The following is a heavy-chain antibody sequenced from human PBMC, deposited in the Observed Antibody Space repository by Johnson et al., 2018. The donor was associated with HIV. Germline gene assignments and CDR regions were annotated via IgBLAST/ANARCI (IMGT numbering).Heavy chain of an antibody. D-gene: IGHD1-26*01. Sequence: VQLVESGGGVVQPGGSLRLSCAASGFTFSSYWMSWVRQAPGKGLEWVANIKQDGSEKYYVDSVKGRFTISRDNAKNSLYLQMNSLRAEDTAVYYCARDLVVGATPDHDAFDIWGQGTMVTVSS. CDR2: IKQDGSEK. CDR3: ARDLVVGATPDHDAFDI. V-gene: IGHV3-7*05. J-gene: IGHJ3*02. CDR1: GFTFSSYW.